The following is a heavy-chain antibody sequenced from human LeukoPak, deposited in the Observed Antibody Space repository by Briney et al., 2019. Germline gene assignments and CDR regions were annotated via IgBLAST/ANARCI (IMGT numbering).Heavy chain of an antibody. V-gene: IGHV3-9*01. CDR3: AKDSYYDILTGYYSAFDI. J-gene: IGHJ3*02. CDR1: GFTFDDYA. Sequence: GRSLRLSCAASGFTFDDYAMHWVRQAPGKGLEWVSGISWNSGSIGYADSVKGRFTISRDNAKNSLYLQMNSLRAEDTALYYCAKDSYYDILTGYYSAFDIWGQGTMVTVSS. CDR2: ISWNSGSI. D-gene: IGHD3-9*01.